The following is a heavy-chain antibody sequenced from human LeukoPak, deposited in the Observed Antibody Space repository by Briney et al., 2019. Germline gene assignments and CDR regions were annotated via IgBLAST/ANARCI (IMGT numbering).Heavy chain of an antibody. CDR1: GYTFTSYG. CDR3: ARSTYCSGGSCYRYYFDY. V-gene: IGHV1-18*01. D-gene: IGHD2-15*01. J-gene: IGHJ4*02. Sequence: ASVKVSCKASGYTFTSYGISWVRQAPGQGLEWMGWISAYNGNTNYAQKLQGRVTMTTDTSTSTAYMELRSLRSDDTAVYYCARSTYCSGGSCYRYYFDYWGQGTLVTVSS. CDR2: ISAYNGNT.